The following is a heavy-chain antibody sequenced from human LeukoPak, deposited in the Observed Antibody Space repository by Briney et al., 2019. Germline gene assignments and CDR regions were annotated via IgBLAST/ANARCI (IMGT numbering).Heavy chain of an antibody. CDR1: GGSISSYN. Sequence: SETLSLTCTVSGGSISSYNWSWIWQPPGKGLEWVGYIYNSGSTNYNPSLKSRPTISVDTSRNQFSLRLSSVTAADTSIYFCARQDGQDFDWLWGPFDYWGQGSLVTVCS. D-gene: IGHD3-9*01. CDR3: ARQDGQDFDWLWGPFDY. V-gene: IGHV4-59*08. CDR2: IYNSGST. J-gene: IGHJ4*02.